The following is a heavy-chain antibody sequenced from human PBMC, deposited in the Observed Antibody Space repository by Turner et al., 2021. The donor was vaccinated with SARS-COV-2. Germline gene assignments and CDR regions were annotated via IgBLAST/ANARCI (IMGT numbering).Heavy chain of an antibody. CDR1: AFPFSSYA. V-gene: IGHV3-30-3*01. J-gene: IGHJ6*02. CDR2: ISYDGSNK. CDR3: ARGRVGNYYYGMDV. Sequence: QLHLVESGGGLVQPGRSLSLSFSASAFPFSSYAMHWVRQAPGKGLEWVALISYDGSNKYYADSVKGRFTISRDNSKNTLYLQMNSLRAEDTAVYYCARGRVGNYYYGMDVWGQGTTVTVSS.